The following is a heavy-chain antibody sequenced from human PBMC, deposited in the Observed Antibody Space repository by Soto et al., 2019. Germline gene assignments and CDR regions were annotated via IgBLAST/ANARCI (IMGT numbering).Heavy chain of an antibody. V-gene: IGHV3-23*01. CDR2: ISGSGVST. J-gene: IGHJ4*02. Sequence: GGSLRLSCAASGFTLSSYAMSWVRQAPGKGLEWVSAISGSGVSTYYADSVKGRFTISRDISKNTLYLQMNSLRAEDTAVYYCSKSLHRIRYLYWFPDWGQGTLVTVSS. CDR3: SKSLHRIRYLYWFPD. CDR1: GFTLSSYA. D-gene: IGHD3-9*01.